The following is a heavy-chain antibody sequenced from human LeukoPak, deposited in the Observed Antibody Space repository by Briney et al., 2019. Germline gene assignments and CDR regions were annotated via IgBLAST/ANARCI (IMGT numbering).Heavy chain of an antibody. D-gene: IGHD3-22*01. V-gene: IGHV1-8*01. J-gene: IGHJ4*02. CDR2: INPISGNR. CDR1: GYNFASYD. CDR3: ARALGLYDSSGLYIYYFDY. Sequence: ASVKVSCKASGYNFASYDINWVRQAAGQGLEWMGWINPISGNRGYAQKFQGSVTMTRDNSISTAYMELSGLRSEDTAVYYCARALGLYDSSGLYIYYFDYWGQGALVTVST.